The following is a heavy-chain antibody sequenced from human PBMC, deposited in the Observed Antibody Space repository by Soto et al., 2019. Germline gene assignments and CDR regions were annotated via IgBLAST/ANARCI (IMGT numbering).Heavy chain of an antibody. D-gene: IGHD3-22*01. CDR1: GGTLRSYG. Sequence: ASVKVSCKAPGGTLRSYGINWVGQAPGQGLEWIGGIIPIFGSANYAQKFQGRVTITADKSPSKAYMELCSLGSEDAAVYYCARDRHHDSRGYYVEPDAFDVWGQGTMVTVSS. CDR2: IIPIFGSA. V-gene: IGHV1-69*06. CDR3: ARDRHHDSRGYYVEPDAFDV. J-gene: IGHJ3*01.